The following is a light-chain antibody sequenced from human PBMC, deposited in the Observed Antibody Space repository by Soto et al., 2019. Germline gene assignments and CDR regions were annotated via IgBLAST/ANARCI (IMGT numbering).Light chain of an antibody. CDR2: LNSDGSH. CDR1: SGHSNYA. V-gene: IGLV4-69*01. J-gene: IGLJ2*01. Sequence: QLVLTQSPSASASLGASVKLTCTLSSGHSNYAIAWHQQQSEKGPRYLLKLNSDGSHSKGDRIPDRFSGSSSGAERYLTSSSLQSEDEADYYCQTWGSGIVVFGGGTKLTVL. CDR3: QTWGSGIVV.